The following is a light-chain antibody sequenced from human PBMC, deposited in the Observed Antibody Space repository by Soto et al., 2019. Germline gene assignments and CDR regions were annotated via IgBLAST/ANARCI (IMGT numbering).Light chain of an antibody. CDR1: QTVGTF. V-gene: IGKV3-11*01. Sequence: EIVLTQSPATLSLSPGERATLSCRASQTVGTFLAWYQQKPGQAPRLVIYDASKRATGIPARFSGTGSGTDFALTISSIEPEYVAVYYCQHRTNWPRTFGQGTKLDIK. CDR3: QHRTNWPRT. CDR2: DAS. J-gene: IGKJ2*01.